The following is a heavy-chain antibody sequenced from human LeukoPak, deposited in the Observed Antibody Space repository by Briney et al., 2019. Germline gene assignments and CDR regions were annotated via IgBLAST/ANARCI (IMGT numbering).Heavy chain of an antibody. J-gene: IGHJ4*02. CDR1: GGSISSGGYY. V-gene: IGHV4-31*03. CDR3: ARCGYSYGTADY. Sequence: PSQTLSLTCTVSGGSISSGGYYWSWIRQHPGKGLEWIGYIYYSGSTYYNPSLKSRVTISVDTSKNQFSLKLSSVTAADTAVYYCARCGYSYGTADYWGQGTLVTVSS. CDR2: IYYSGST. D-gene: IGHD5-18*01.